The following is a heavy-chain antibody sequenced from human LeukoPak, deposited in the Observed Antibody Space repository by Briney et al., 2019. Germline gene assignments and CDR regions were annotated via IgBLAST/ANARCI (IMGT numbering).Heavy chain of an antibody. J-gene: IGHJ4*02. CDR2: IYTSGNT. V-gene: IGHV4-59*10. CDR3: ARNSGDY. Sequence: SETLSLTCVVYGGSFSDFYWSWIRQPAGKGLEWIGRIYTSGNTNYNPSLKSRVTMSLDASKNQFSLKLSSVTAADTAVYYCARNSGDYWGLGTLVTVSS. D-gene: IGHD4-23*01. CDR1: GGSFSDFY.